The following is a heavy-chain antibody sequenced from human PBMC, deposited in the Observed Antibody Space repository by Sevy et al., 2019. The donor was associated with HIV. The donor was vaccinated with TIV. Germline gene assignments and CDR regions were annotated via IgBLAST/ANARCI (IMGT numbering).Heavy chain of an antibody. Sequence: ASVKVSCKASGYTFTSYGISWVRQAPGQGLAWMGWISAYNGNTNYAQKLQGRVTMTTDTSTSTAYMELRSLRSDDTAVYYCARLRIQLWTTFFDYWGQGTLVTVSS. CDR3: ARLRIQLWTTFFDY. CDR1: GYTFTSYG. D-gene: IGHD5-18*01. J-gene: IGHJ4*02. V-gene: IGHV1-18*01. CDR2: ISAYNGNT.